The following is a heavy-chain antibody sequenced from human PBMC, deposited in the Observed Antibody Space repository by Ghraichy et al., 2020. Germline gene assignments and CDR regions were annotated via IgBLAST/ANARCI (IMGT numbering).Heavy chain of an antibody. D-gene: IGHD3-3*01. J-gene: IGHJ6*02. CDR3: AKGYDRIWPDGMDV. CDR2: ISWNSGST. Sequence: GGSLRLSYAASGFTFDDYAMHWVRLAPGKGLEWVSVISWNSGSTVYADSVKGRFTISRDSAKSSLYLQMNSLRAEDTALYYCAKGYDRIWPDGMDVWGQGTTVTVS. CDR1: GFTFDDYA. V-gene: IGHV3-9*01.